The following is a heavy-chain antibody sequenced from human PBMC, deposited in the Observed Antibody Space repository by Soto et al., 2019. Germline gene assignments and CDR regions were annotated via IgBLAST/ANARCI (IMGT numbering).Heavy chain of an antibody. Sequence: SVKLSGKASGYTFTSYDINWVRQATGQGLEWRGWMNPNRGNTGYVKKFQGRVTMTRNTSISTAYMELSSLRSEDTAVYYCARTPPRTEGLDYWGQGTLVTVSS. V-gene: IGHV1-8*01. J-gene: IGHJ4*02. CDR2: MNPNRGNT. CDR1: GYTFTSYD. D-gene: IGHD1-1*01. CDR3: ARTPPRTEGLDY.